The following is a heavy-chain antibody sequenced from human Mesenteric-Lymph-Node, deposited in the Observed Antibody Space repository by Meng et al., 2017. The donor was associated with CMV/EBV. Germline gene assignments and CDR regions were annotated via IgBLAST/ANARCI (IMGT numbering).Heavy chain of an antibody. Sequence: KASGYTFTGYFLQWVRQAPGQGLEWMGWINSNSGATTYAQKFQGRVTLTRDTSISTAYLDLSRLTSDDTAVYYCAREELVMMDPHFDSWGQGTLVTVSS. CDR3: AREELVMMDPHFDS. CDR2: INSNSGAT. J-gene: IGHJ5*01. CDR1: GYTFTGYF. D-gene: IGHD3-16*01. V-gene: IGHV1-2*02.